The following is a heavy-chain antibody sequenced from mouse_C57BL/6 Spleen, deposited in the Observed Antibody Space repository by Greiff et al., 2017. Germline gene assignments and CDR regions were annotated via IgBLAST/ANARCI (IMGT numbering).Heavy chain of an antibody. D-gene: IGHD1-1*01. J-gene: IGHJ1*03. CDR2: INPNNGGT. CDR1: GYTFTDYN. CDR3: ARGYGSSLWYFDV. Sequence: VQLQQSGPELVKPGASVKMSCKASGYTFTDYNMHWVKQSHGKSLEWIGYINPNNGGTSYNQKFKGKATLTVNKSSSTAYMELRSLTSEDSAVYYCARGYGSSLWYFDVWGTGTTVTVSS. V-gene: IGHV1-22*01.